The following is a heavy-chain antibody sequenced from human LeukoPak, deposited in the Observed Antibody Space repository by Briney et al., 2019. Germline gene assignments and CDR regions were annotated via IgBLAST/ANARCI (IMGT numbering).Heavy chain of an antibody. CDR1: GFSLSTSGMC. V-gene: IGHV2-70*01. D-gene: IGHD6-13*01. Sequence: SGPALVKPTQTLTLTCTFSGFSLSTSGMCVSWIRQPPGKALEWLAPIDWDDDKYYSTSLKTRLTISKDTSKNQVVLTMTNMDPVDTATYYCARHYSSSFYFDYWGQGTLVTVSS. J-gene: IGHJ4*02. CDR2: IDWDDDK. CDR3: ARHYSSSFYFDY.